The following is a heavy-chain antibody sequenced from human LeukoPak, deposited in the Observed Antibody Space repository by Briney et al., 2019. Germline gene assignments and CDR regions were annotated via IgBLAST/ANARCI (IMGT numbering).Heavy chain of an antibody. CDR2: INPNSGGT. CDR1: GYTFTGCY. D-gene: IGHD1-1*01. V-gene: IGHV1-2*06. Sequence: ASVKVSCKASGYTFTGCYMHWVRQAPGQGLEWMGRINPNSGGTNYAQKFQGRVTMTRDTSISTAYMELSRLRSDDTAVYYCARAGNWNDGSGWFDPWGQGTLVTVSS. J-gene: IGHJ5*02. CDR3: ARAGNWNDGSGWFDP.